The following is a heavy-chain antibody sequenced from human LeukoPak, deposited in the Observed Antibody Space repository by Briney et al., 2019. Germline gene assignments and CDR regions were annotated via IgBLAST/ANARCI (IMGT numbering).Heavy chain of an antibody. Sequence: SETLSLTCTVSGGSVSSGSYYWSWIRQPPGKGLEWIGYIYYSGSTNYNPSLKSRVTISVDTSKNQFSLKLSSVTAADTAVYYCARERLTATISNGLGVWGQGTTVSVSS. CDR3: ARERLTATISNGLGV. D-gene: IGHD5-24*01. CDR1: GGSVSSGSYY. J-gene: IGHJ6*02. CDR2: IYYSGST. V-gene: IGHV4-61*01.